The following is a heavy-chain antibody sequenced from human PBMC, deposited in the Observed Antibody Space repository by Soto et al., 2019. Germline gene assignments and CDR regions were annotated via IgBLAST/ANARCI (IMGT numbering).Heavy chain of an antibody. Sequence: QVQLVESGGGVVQPGRSLRLSCAASGFTFSSYGMHWVRQAPGKGLEWVAVISYDGSNKYYADSVKGRFTISRDNSKNTLYLQMNSLRAEDTAVYYCAKDYVWFGELLYYAVDIWGQGTMVTVSS. V-gene: IGHV3-30*18. D-gene: IGHD3-10*01. CDR3: AKDYVWFGELLYYAVDI. CDR1: GFTFSSYG. J-gene: IGHJ3*02. CDR2: ISYDGSNK.